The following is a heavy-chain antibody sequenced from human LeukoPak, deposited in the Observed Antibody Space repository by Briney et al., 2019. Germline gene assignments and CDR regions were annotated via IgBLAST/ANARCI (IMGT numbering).Heavy chain of an antibody. CDR2: INPSGGST. J-gene: IGHJ4*02. V-gene: IGHV1-46*01. CDR3: ARGLHYYDSSRYFDY. Sequence: ASVKVSCKASGYTFTSYYMHWVRQAPGQGLEWMGIINPSGGSTSYAQKFQGRVTMTRDMSTSTVYMELSSLRSEDTAVYYCARGLHYYDSSRYFDYWGQGTLVTVPS. D-gene: IGHD3-22*01. CDR1: GYTFTSYY.